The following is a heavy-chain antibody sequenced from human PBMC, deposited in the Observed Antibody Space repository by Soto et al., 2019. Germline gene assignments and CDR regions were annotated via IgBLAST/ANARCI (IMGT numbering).Heavy chain of an antibody. CDR1: GATFNSFG. CDR3: ARMRVTLIREVSRGHYYGMDV. J-gene: IGHJ6*02. V-gene: IGHV1-69*06. Sequence: SVKVSCKASGATFNSFGISWVRQAPGQGLEWMGGIIPIYDTSNYAQKFQGRVTITADKSTTTAYMELSSLRSEDTAVYYCARMRVTLIREVSRGHYYGMDVWGQGTTVTVSS. D-gene: IGHD3-22*01. CDR2: IIPIYDTS.